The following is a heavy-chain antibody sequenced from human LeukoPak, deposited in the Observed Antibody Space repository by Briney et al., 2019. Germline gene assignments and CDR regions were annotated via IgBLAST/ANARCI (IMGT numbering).Heavy chain of an antibody. Sequence: GGSLRLSCAASGFTFSSYAMHWVRQAPGKGLEWVAVIPYDGSNKYYADSVKGRFTISRDNSKNTLYLQMNSLRAEDTAVYYCARGIAVAGTDAFDIWGQGTMVTVPS. CDR3: ARGIAVAGTDAFDI. CDR2: IPYDGSNK. V-gene: IGHV3-30-3*01. J-gene: IGHJ3*02. CDR1: GFTFSSYA. D-gene: IGHD6-19*01.